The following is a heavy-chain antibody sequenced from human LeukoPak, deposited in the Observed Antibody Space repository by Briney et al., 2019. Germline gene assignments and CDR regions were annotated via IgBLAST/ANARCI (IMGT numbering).Heavy chain of an antibody. Sequence: GSLRLSCAASGFAFSSYWMTWVRQAPGKGLEWVASVKQDVSEKYFVDSVKGRFTISRDNAKNSLYLQMNSLRAEDTAVYYCAREGYYYVVMGFDAFDIWGQGTMVTVSS. CDR2: VKQDVSEK. CDR1: GFAFSSYW. V-gene: IGHV3-7*01. CDR3: AREGYYYVVMGFDAFDI. J-gene: IGHJ3*02. D-gene: IGHD3-22*01.